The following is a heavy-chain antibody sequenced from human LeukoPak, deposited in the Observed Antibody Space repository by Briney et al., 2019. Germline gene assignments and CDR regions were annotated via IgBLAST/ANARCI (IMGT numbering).Heavy chain of an antibody. CDR1: GGSISSYY. CDR2: IYYSGST. D-gene: IGHD6-19*01. CDR3: ARALSSAWSNWFDP. J-gene: IGHJ5*02. Sequence: SETLSLTCTVSGGSISSYYWSWLRQPPGKGLEWIGYIYYSGSTNYNPSLKRRVTISVDTSKKQFSLKLSSVTAADTAVYYCARALSSAWSNWFDPWGQGTLVTVSS. V-gene: IGHV4-59*01.